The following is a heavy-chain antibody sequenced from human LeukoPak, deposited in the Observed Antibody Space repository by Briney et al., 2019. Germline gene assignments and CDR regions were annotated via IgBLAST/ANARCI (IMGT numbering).Heavy chain of an antibody. V-gene: IGHV3-21*01. Sequence: NPGGSLRLSCAASGFTFSSYAMSWVRQAPGKGLEWVSSISSSSSYIYYADSVKGRFTISRDNAKNSLYLQMNSLRAEDTAVYYCARAYLEAFDIWGQGTMVTVSS. CDR2: ISSSSSYI. CDR3: ARAYLEAFDI. CDR1: GFTFSSYA. J-gene: IGHJ3*02. D-gene: IGHD1-1*01.